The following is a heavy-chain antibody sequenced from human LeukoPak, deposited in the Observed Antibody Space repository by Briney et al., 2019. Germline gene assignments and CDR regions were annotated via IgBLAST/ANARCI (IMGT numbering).Heavy chain of an antibody. J-gene: IGHJ6*02. D-gene: IGHD6-6*01. Sequence: SETLFLTCTVSGGSISSSSYYWGWIRQPPGKGLEWIGSIYYSGSTNYNPSLKSRVTISVDTSKNQFSLKLSSVTAADTAVYYCARRGGTRLAYYYGMDVWGQGTTVTVSS. V-gene: IGHV4-39*07. CDR3: ARRGGTRLAYYYGMDV. CDR2: IYYSGST. CDR1: GGSISSSSYY.